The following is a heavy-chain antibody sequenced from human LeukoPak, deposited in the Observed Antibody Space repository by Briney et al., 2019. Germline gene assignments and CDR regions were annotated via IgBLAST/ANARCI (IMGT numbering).Heavy chain of an antibody. CDR1: GGSFSGYY. D-gene: IGHD5-18*01. Sequence: SETLSLTCAVYGGSFSGYYWSWIRQPPGKGLEWIGEVNHSGSTNYNPSLKSRVTMSVDTSKNQFSLNLSSVTAADTAVYYCARGGSLDIAKGPPVFDYWGQGTLVTVSS. CDR2: VNHSGST. J-gene: IGHJ4*02. V-gene: IGHV4-34*01. CDR3: ARGGSLDIAKGPPVFDY.